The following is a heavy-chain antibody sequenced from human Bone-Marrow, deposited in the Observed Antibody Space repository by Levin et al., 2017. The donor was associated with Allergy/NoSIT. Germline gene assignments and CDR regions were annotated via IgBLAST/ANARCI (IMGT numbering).Heavy chain of an antibody. Sequence: LSLTCATSGFTFSSYTMNWVRQAPGKRLEWVSIITDSSGTIYYADSVRGRFTISRDNSKSALYLQMNSLRVEDTAIYYCAISNALRAFDFWGQGTVVTVSS. V-gene: IGHV3-23*01. CDR2: ITDSSGTI. J-gene: IGHJ3*01. CDR1: GFTFSSYT. CDR3: AISNALRAFDF. D-gene: IGHD2-8*01.